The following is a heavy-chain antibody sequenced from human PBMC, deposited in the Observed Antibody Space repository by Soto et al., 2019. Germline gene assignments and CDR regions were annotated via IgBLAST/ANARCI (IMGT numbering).Heavy chain of an antibody. V-gene: IGHV1-69*02. J-gene: IGHJ4*02. D-gene: IGHD1-26*01. CDR2: IIPILGIA. CDR1: GGAFSSYT. Sequence: QVQLVQSGAEVKKPGSSVKVSCKASGGAFSSYTISWVRQAPGQGLEWMGRIIPILGIANYAQKFRGRVTITADKSTSTAYMELSSLRSEDTAVYYCARRSGSYGFFDYWGQGTLVTVSS. CDR3: ARRSGSYGFFDY.